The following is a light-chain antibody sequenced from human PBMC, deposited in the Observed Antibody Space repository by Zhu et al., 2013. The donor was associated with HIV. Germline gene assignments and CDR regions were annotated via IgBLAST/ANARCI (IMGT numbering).Light chain of an antibody. V-gene: IGKV1-6*01. Sequence: IQMTQSPSSLSASVGDRVTITCRASLGVGNDLGWYQQKSGKAPKLVIYRISNLESGVPSRFSGSGSGTDFTLTISSLEPKDFAVYYCQHRSNWPPYSFGQGTKLEIK. CDR1: LGVGND. CDR3: QHRSNWPPYS. J-gene: IGKJ2*03. CDR2: RIS.